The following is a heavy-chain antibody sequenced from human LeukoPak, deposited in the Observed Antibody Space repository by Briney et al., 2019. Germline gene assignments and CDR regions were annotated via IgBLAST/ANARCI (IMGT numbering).Heavy chain of an antibody. V-gene: IGHV3-30*03. CDR3: ARDLKNSGYVDL. J-gene: IGHJ5*02. CDR1: GLTFSSYS. Sequence: PGGSLRLSCAASGLTFSSYSMHWVRQAPGKGLEWVAVIVNDGSQTSYADSVKGRFTISRDDPKNTLYLQMNSLRAEDTAVYYCARDLKNSGYVDLWGQGALVTVSS. CDR2: IVNDGSQT. D-gene: IGHD5-12*01.